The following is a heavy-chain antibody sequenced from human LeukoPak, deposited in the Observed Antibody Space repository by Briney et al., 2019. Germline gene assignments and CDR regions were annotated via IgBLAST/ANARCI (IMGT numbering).Heavy chain of an antibody. Sequence: ASVRVSCKASGYTFTSYGISWVRQAPGQGLEWMGWISAHNGNTNYAQKLQGRVTMTTDTSTSTAYMELRSLRADDTAVYYCARVGYTTGTLDYWGQGTLVTVSS. V-gene: IGHV1-18*01. D-gene: IGHD1-1*01. CDR1: GYTFTSYG. CDR2: ISAHNGNT. CDR3: ARVGYTTGTLDY. J-gene: IGHJ4*02.